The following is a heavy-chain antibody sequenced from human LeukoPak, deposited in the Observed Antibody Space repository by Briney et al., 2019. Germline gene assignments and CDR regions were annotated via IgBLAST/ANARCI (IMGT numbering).Heavy chain of an antibody. CDR1: GYTFTSYD. D-gene: IGHD5-24*01. V-gene: IGHV1-18*01. CDR3: ARDLERWLQSRNYYYYGMDV. CDR2: ISAYNSNT. J-gene: IGHJ6*02. Sequence: GASVKVSCKASGYTFTSYDINWVRQAPGQGLEWMGWISAYNSNTNYAQNLQGRVTMTTDTSTSTAYMELRSLRSDDTAVYYCARDLERWLQSRNYYYYGMDVWGQGTTVTVSS.